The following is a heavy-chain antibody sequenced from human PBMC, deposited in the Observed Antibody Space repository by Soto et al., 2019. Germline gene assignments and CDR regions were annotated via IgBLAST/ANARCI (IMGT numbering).Heavy chain of an antibody. CDR2: ISGYNGAT. Sequence: QVQLVQSGAEVKEPGASVKVSCKASGATFTSYGFNWVRQAPGQGLEWMGWISGYNGATHYEENSQVRVTMTIDTSTSTAYMELRSLRSDDTALYYCARGTIFGLVAFDYWGQGTLVTVSS. CDR3: ARGTIFGLVAFDY. CDR1: GATFTSYG. D-gene: IGHD3-3*02. J-gene: IGHJ4*02. V-gene: IGHV1-18*01.